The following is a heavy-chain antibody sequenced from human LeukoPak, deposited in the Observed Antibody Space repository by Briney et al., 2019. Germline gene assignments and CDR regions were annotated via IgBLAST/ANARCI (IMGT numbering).Heavy chain of an antibody. CDR3: AKAAYGDYVNWFDP. CDR1: GFTFSSYS. Sequence: PGGCLRLSCAASGFTFSSYSMNWVRQAPGKGLEWVSSISSSSSYIYYADSVKGRFTISRDNAKNSLYLQMNSLRAEDTALYYCAKAAYGDYVNWFDPWGQGTLVTVSS. V-gene: IGHV3-21*04. CDR2: ISSSSSYI. D-gene: IGHD4-17*01. J-gene: IGHJ5*02.